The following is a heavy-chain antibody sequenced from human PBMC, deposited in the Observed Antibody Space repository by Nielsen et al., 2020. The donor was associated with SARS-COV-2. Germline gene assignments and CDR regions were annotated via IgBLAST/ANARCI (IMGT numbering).Heavy chain of an antibody. J-gene: IGHJ6*02. D-gene: IGHD4-23*01. CDR2: ISYDGSNK. CDR3: ARAHGGSYYYGMDV. V-gene: IGHV3-30*03. CDR1: GFTFSSYG. Sequence: GESLKISCAASGFTFSSYGMHWVRQAPGKGLEWVAVISYDGSNKYYADSVKGRFTISRDNSKNTLYLQMNSLRAEDTAVYYCARAHGGSYYYGMDVWGQGTTVTVSS.